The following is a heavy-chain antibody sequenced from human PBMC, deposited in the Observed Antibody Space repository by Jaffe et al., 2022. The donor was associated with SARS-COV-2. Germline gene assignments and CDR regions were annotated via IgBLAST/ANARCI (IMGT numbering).Heavy chain of an antibody. J-gene: IGHJ5*02. D-gene: IGHD1-26*01. CDR1: GFTFSSYG. CDR2: ISYDGSNK. Sequence: QVQLVESGGGVVQPGRSLRLSCAASGFTFSSYGMHWVRQAPGKGLEWVAVISYDGSNKYYADSVKGRFTISRDNSKNTLYLQMNSLRAEDTAVYYCAKEGSGGWFDPWGQGTLVTVSS. V-gene: IGHV3-30*18. CDR3: AKEGSGGWFDP.